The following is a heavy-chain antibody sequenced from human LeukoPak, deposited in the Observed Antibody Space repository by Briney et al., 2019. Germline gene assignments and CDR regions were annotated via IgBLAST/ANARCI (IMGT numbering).Heavy chain of an antibody. CDR3: ARAHEGIGYCSGGSCGSNWFDP. CDR1: GYTFTSYG. D-gene: IGHD2-15*01. Sequence: ASVTVSCKASGYTFTSYGISWVRPAPGQGLEWMGWISAYNGNTNYAQKLQGRVTMTTDTSTSTAYMELRSLRSDDTAVYYCARAHEGIGYCSGGSCGSNWFDPWGQGTLVTVSS. CDR2: ISAYNGNT. V-gene: IGHV1-18*01. J-gene: IGHJ5*02.